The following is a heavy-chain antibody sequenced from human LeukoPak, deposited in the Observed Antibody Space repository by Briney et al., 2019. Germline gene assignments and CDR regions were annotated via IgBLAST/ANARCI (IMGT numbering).Heavy chain of an antibody. CDR1: GFTFSSYG. Sequence: PGGSLRLSCAASGFTFSSYGMHWVRQAPGKGLEWVAVISYDGKNKYYADSVKGRFTISRDNSKNTLYLQMNSLRAEDTAVYYCAKDESGSQYYFDYWGQGTLVTVSS. V-gene: IGHV3-30*18. CDR2: ISYDGKNK. D-gene: IGHD6-13*01. J-gene: IGHJ4*02. CDR3: AKDESGSQYYFDY.